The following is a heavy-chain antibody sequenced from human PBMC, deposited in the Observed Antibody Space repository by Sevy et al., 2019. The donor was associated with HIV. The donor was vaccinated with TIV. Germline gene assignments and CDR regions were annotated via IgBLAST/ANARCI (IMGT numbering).Heavy chain of an antibody. CDR3: ARGSPIAAAGSAEYFQH. Sequence: GGSLRLSCAASGFTFSSHGMHWVRQAPGKGLEWVAVIWYDGSNKYYADSVKGRFTISRDNSKNTLYLQMNSLRAEDTAVYYCARGSPIAAAGSAEYFQHWGQGTLVTVSS. V-gene: IGHV3-33*01. CDR1: GFTFSSHG. J-gene: IGHJ1*01. D-gene: IGHD6-13*01. CDR2: IWYDGSNK.